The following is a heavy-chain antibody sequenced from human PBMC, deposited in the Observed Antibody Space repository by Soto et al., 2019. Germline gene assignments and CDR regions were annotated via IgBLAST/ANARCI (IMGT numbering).Heavy chain of an antibody. Sequence: SETLSLTCTVSGGSISSYYWSWIRQPPGKGLEWIGYIYYSGSTNYNPSLKSRVTISIDTSKNQFSLKLSSVTAADTAVYYCARAGHTYYDFWSGYYWNWFDPWGQGTLVTVSS. CDR3: ARAGHTYYDFWSGYYWNWFDP. J-gene: IGHJ5*02. V-gene: IGHV4-59*01. CDR2: IYYSGST. D-gene: IGHD3-3*01. CDR1: GGSISSYY.